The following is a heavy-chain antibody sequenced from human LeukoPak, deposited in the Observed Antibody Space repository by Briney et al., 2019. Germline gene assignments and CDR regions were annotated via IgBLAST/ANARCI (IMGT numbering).Heavy chain of an antibody. CDR1: AFTFARHW. D-gene: IGHD3-3*01. CDR2: IRQDGGAK. J-gene: IGHJ4*02. CDR3: ARLPGEFTIYDY. V-gene: IGHV3-7*01. Sequence: QPGGSLRLSCVASAFTFARHWMSWVRQAPGKPLEWVATIRQDGGAKYYLDPVKGRFIISRDNARNSLSLQMDSLRVEDTAVYYCARLPGEFTIYDYWGQGTLVTVSS.